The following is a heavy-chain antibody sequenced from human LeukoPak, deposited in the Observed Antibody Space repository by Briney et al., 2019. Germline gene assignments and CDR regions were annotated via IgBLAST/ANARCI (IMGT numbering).Heavy chain of an antibody. CDR1: GFTFSSYA. Sequence: PGGSLRLSCAASGFTFSSYAMHWVRQAPGKGLEYVSAISSNGGSTYYANSVKGRFTISRDNSKNTLYLQMGSLRAEDMAVYYCARVSGGSCCDFDYWGQGTLVTVSS. V-gene: IGHV3-64*01. CDR3: ARVSGGSCCDFDY. D-gene: IGHD2-15*01. CDR2: ISSNGGST. J-gene: IGHJ4*02.